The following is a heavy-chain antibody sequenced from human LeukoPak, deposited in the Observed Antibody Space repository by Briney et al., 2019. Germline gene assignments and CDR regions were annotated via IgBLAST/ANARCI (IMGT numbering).Heavy chain of an antibody. D-gene: IGHD2-15*01. V-gene: IGHV4-34*01. Sequence: SETLSLTCAVYGGSFSGYYWSWIRQPPGKGLEWIGEINHSGSTNYNPSLKSRVTISVDTSKNQFSLKLSSVTAADTAVYYCARGRTIAVSDGGDYWGQGTLVTVSS. J-gene: IGHJ4*02. CDR1: GGSFSGYY. CDR2: INHSGST. CDR3: ARGRTIAVSDGGDY.